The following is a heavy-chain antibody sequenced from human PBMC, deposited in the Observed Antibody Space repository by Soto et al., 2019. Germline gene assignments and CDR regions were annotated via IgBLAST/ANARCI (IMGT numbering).Heavy chain of an antibody. CDR1: VFTFSSYW. CDR2: INSYGSST. J-gene: IGHJ6*02. V-gene: IGHV3-74*01. Sequence: GGSLRLSCAASVFTFSSYWMHWVLQAPGKGLVWVSRINSYGSSTSYADSVKGRFTISRDNAKNTLYLQMNSLRAEDTAVYYCERRTATYYGMDLGGQGTTXT. CDR3: ERRTATYYGMDL.